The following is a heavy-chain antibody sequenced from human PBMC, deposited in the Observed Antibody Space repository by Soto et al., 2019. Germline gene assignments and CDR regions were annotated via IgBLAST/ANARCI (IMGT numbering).Heavy chain of an antibody. CDR2: IIPILGIA. V-gene: IGHV1-69*04. CDR3: ARDDYYDILTGYYKGPGYYYYMDV. Sequence: SVKVSCKASGGTFSSYTISWVRQAPGQGLEWMGRIIPILGIANYAQKFQGRVTITADKSTSTAYMELSSLRSEDTAVYYCARDDYYDILTGYYKGPGYYYYMDVWGKGTTVTVSS. D-gene: IGHD3-9*01. CDR1: GGTFSSYT. J-gene: IGHJ6*03.